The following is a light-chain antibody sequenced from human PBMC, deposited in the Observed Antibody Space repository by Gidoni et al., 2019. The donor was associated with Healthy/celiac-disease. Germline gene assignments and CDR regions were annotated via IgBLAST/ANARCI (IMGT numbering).Light chain of an antibody. CDR1: QSLRHSNGYNY. CDR2: LGS. J-gene: IGKJ4*01. V-gene: IGKV2-28*01. CDR3: MQALQTL. Sequence: DIVMTQSPLSLPVTPGEPASISCRSSQSLRHSNGYNYLDWYLQKPGQSPQLLIYLGSNRASGVPDRFSGSGSGTDFTLKISRVEAEDVGVYYCMQALQTLFGGGTKVEIK.